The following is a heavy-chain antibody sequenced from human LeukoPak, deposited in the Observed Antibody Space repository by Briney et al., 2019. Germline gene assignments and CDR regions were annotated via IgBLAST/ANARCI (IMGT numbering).Heavy chain of an antibody. V-gene: IGHV3-30*14. CDR1: AFTFSSYA. Sequence: GGSLRLSCAASAFTFSSYAMHWVRQAPGKGLEWVALISYDGSNKYYADSVKDRFTISRDNSKNTVYLQMNSLRAEDTAVYYCASRTTVTDADGFEIWGQGTMVTVSS. CDR2: ISYDGSNK. CDR3: ASRTTVTDADGFEI. D-gene: IGHD4-17*01. J-gene: IGHJ3*02.